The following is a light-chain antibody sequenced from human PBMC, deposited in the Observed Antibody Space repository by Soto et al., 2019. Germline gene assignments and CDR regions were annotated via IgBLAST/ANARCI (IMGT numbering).Light chain of an antibody. CDR2: DVT. Sequence: QSALTQPRSVSGSPGQSVTISCTGTSSDVGGYNYVSWYQQHPGKAPKVMIYDVTKRPSGVPDRFSGSKSGNTASLTISGLQAEDEADYHCCSYAGSYVVFGGGTKVTVL. J-gene: IGLJ2*01. V-gene: IGLV2-11*01. CDR1: SSDVGGYNY. CDR3: CSYAGSYVV.